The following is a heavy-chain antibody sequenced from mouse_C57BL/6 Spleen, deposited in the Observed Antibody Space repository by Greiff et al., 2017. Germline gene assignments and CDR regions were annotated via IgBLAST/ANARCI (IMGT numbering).Heavy chain of an antibody. V-gene: IGHV1-72*01. CDR3: ARGDGCYGWFAY. D-gene: IGHD1-1*02. CDR1: GYTFTSYW. J-gene: IGHJ3*01. Sequence: QVQLQQPGAELVKPGASVKLSCKASGYTFTSYWMHWVKQRPGRGLAWIGRIDPNSGGTTYNEKFKNKATLTVDNPSSTTYMQLSSLTSEDSAVYYCARGDGCYGWFAYWGQGTLVTVSA. CDR2: IDPNSGGT.